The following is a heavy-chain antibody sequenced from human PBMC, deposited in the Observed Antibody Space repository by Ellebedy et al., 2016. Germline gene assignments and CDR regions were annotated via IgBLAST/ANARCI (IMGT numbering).Heavy chain of an antibody. CDR1: GYTFTDYY. D-gene: IGHD1-26*01. CDR2: INPNSGGT. Sequence: ASVKVSCKASGYTFTDYYLHWVRQAPGQGLEWMGQINPNSGGTNYAQKFQGRVTMTRDTSISTAYMEVTRLRSDDTVVYYCAREVGATSGNYYYHYGMDVWGQGTTVTVSS. V-gene: IGHV1-2*05. CDR3: AREVGATSGNYYYHYGMDV. J-gene: IGHJ6*02.